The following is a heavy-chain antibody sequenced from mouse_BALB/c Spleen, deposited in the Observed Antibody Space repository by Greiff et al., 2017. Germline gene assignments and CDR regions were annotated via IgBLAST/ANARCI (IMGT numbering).Heavy chain of an antibody. CDR3: ARHYYSHGVFAY. CDR1: GFTFSSYT. J-gene: IGHJ3*01. D-gene: IGHD2-12*01. CDR2: ISNGGGST. V-gene: IGHV5-12-2*01. Sequence: EVMLVESGGGLVQPGGSLKLSCAASGFTFSSYTMSWVRQTPEKRLEWVAYISNGGGSTYYPDTVKGRFTISRDNAKNTLYLQMSSLKSEDTAMYYCARHYYSHGVFAYWGQGTLVTVSA.